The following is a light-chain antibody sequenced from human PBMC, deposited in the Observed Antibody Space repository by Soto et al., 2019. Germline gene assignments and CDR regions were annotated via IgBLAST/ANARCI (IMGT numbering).Light chain of an antibody. J-gene: IGKJ4*01. V-gene: IGKV1-5*03. CDR3: QEYNGNSGLT. Sequence: DIQMTQSPSTLSASVGDRVTITCRASQSISSWLAWYQQKPGKAPNLLFFSASGLERGVPSRFSGSGSGTEFTLTISSLQPDDFATYYCQEYNGNSGLTFGGGTKVEIK. CDR1: QSISSW. CDR2: SAS.